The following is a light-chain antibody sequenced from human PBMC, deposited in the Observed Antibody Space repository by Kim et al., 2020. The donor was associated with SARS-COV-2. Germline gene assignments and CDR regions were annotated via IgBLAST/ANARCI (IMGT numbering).Light chain of an antibody. CDR3: QKYNSTPGT. CDR2: AAS. CDR1: QDITNS. V-gene: IGKV1-27*01. Sequence: SSDGDRVTITCRASQDITNSLAWYQQKPGKEPQVLIYAASTLQAGVPSRFSGSGSGTEFTLTISSLQTEDVATYYCQKYNSTPGTFGPGTKVEIK. J-gene: IGKJ1*01.